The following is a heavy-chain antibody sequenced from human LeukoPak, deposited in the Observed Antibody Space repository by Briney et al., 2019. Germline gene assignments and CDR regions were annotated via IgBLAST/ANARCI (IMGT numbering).Heavy chain of an antibody. J-gene: IGHJ4*02. CDR2: LSGGGGNT. Sequence: PGGSLRLSCAASGFTFSSYAMSWVRQAPGKGLEWVSALSGGGGNTNYADSVKGRSTISRDNSKHTLYLQMNSLRAEDTAVYYCAKDRTGIVGATAFDYWGQGTLVTVSS. D-gene: IGHD1-26*01. CDR3: AKDRTGIVGATAFDY. V-gene: IGHV3-23*01. CDR1: GFTFSSYA.